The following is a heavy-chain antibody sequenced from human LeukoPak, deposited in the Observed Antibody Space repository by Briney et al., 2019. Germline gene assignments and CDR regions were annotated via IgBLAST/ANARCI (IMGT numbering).Heavy chain of an antibody. CDR3: AIDRSNNDY. J-gene: IGHJ4*02. CDR1: GFTFTTYG. D-gene: IGHD1/OR15-1a*01. V-gene: IGHV1-18*01. Sequence: VASVKVSCKASGFTFTTYGISWVRQAPGQGLEWMGWISVYRGNTNYAQKFQGRVTMTTDISTNTAYMELRSLGSDDTAVYYCAIDRSNNDYWGQGTLVTVSS. CDR2: ISVYRGNT.